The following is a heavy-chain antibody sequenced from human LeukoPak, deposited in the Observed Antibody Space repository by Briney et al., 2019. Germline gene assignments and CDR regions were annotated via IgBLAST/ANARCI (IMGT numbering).Heavy chain of an antibody. J-gene: IGHJ4*02. Sequence: SETLSLTCTVSGGSISSYYWSWIRQPPGKGQEWIGYIYYSGSTNYNPSLKSRVTISVDTSKNQFSLKLSSVTAADTAVYYCARLEINDESYFGYWGQGTLVTVSS. D-gene: IGHD1-1*01. V-gene: IGHV4-59*01. CDR3: ARLEINDESYFGY. CDR2: IYYSGST. CDR1: GGSISSYY.